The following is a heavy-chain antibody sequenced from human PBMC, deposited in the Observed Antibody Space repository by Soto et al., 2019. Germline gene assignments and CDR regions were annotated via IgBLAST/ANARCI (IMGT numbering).Heavy chain of an antibody. Sequence: QITLKESGPTLVKPTQTLTLTCTFSGFSLSTSGVGVGWIRQPPGKALEWLALIYWDDDMRYSPSLKSRLTITKDTXKXQXVLTMTNMXPXXXXXXXXXHXPTTTGFDYWGQGTLVTVSS. D-gene: IGHD4-17*01. CDR3: XHXPTTTGFDY. CDR2: IYWDDDM. V-gene: IGHV2-5*02. CDR1: GFSLSTSGVG. J-gene: IGHJ4*02.